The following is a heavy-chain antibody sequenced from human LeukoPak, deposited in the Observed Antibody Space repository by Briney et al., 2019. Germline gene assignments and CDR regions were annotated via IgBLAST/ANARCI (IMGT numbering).Heavy chain of an antibody. D-gene: IGHD3-3*01. V-gene: IGHV1-2*02. CDR1: GYTFTGYY. Sequence: ASVKVSCKASGYTFTGYYMHWVRQAPGQGLEWMGWVNPNSGGTNYAQKFQGRVTMTRATSISTAYMELSRLRSEETAVYYCARGGLITMFGVVIISNAFDIWGQGTMVTVAS. J-gene: IGHJ3*02. CDR2: VNPNSGGT. CDR3: ARGGLITMFGVVIISNAFDI.